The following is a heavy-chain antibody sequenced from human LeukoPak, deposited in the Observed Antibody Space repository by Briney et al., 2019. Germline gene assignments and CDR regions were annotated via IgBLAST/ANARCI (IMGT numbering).Heavy chain of an antibody. CDR2: ISWNSGSI. CDR3: AKAGIEVATTENWFDP. D-gene: IGHD6-19*01. CDR1: GFTFDDYA. J-gene: IGHJ5*02. V-gene: IGHV3-9*01. Sequence: GRSLRLSCAASGFTFDDYAMHWVRQAPGKGLEWVSGISWNSGSIGYADSVKGRFTISGDNAKNSLYLQMNSLRAVDTALYYCAKAGIEVATTENWFDPWGQGTLVTVSS.